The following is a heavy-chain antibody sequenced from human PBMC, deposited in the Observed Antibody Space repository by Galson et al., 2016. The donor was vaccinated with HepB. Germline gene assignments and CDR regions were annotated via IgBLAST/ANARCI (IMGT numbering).Heavy chain of an antibody. CDR3: ARDSSGTGTTFYFDY. CDR2: IIPIFDTT. J-gene: IGHJ4*02. D-gene: IGHD1-7*01. V-gene: IGHV1-69*13. CDR1: EGTFNTYA. Sequence: SVKVSCKASEGTFNTYAISWVRQAPGQGLEWMGGIIPIFDTTNYAQKFQDRVTITADESAGTAYMELSSLRAEDTAVYYCARDSSGTGTTFYFDYWGQGALVTVSS.